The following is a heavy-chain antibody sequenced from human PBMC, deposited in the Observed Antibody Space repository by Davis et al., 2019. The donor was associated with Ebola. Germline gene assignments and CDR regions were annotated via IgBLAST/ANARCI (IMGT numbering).Heavy chain of an antibody. J-gene: IGHJ4*02. CDR3: ARDPSSSGWYCDY. Sequence: ASVKVSCKASGYTFTSYAMHWVRQAPGQRLEWMGWINAGNGNTKYSQKFQGRVTITRDTSASTAYMELSSLRSEDTAVYYCARDPSSSGWYCDYWGQGTLVTVSS. D-gene: IGHD6-19*01. V-gene: IGHV1-3*01. CDR2: INAGNGNT. CDR1: GYTFTSYA.